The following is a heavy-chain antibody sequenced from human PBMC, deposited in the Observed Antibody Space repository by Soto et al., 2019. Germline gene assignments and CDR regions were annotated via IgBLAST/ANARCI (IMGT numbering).Heavy chain of an antibody. J-gene: IGHJ5*02. V-gene: IGHV4-4*07. CDR1: GGPITAQY. Sequence: QVQLQEWGPGLLKPSETLSLTCTVSGGPITAQYWSWSRQPAGKGLEWIGRIYSTGTTNYNPSLRSRVTMSVDTSKNQFSLRLTSVTAADTAVYYCTRDVYSNSNNCFDPWGQGTLVSVSS. CDR2: IYSTGTT. CDR3: TRDVYSNSNNCFDP. D-gene: IGHD4-4*01.